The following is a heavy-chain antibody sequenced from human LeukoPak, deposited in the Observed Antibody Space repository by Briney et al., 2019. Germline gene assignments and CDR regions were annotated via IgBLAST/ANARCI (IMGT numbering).Heavy chain of an antibody. J-gene: IGHJ4*02. Sequence: SETLSLTCAVYGGSFTAYYWNWIRQPPGKGLEWIGEITHTGNTNYNPSLKSRVTISLDTSRNQFSLKVTSVTAADTAVYYCARQRSSGWSSSIDSWGQGTLVTVSS. CDR1: GGSFTAYY. D-gene: IGHD6-19*01. V-gene: IGHV4-34*01. CDR2: ITHTGNT. CDR3: ARQRSSGWSSSIDS.